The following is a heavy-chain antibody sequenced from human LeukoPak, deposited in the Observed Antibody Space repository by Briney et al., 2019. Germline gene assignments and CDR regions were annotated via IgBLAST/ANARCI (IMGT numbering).Heavy chain of an antibody. CDR2: ISGSGGST. J-gene: IGHJ4*02. Sequence: PGGSLRLSCAASGFTFSSYAMSGVRQAPGKGLEWVSAISGSGGSTYYADSVKGRFTISRDNSKNTLYLQMNSLRAEDTAVYYCAKDLVVVSAAQFDYWGQGTLVTVSS. CDR1: GFTFSSYA. V-gene: IGHV3-23*01. CDR3: AKDLVVVSAAQFDY. D-gene: IGHD2-15*01.